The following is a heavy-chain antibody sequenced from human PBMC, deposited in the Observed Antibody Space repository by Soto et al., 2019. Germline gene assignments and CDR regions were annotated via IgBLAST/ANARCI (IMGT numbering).Heavy chain of an antibody. Sequence: PSETLSLTCTVSGGSISSGGYYWSWIRQHPGKGLEWIGYIYYSGSTYYNPSLKSRVTISVDTSKNQFSLKLSSVTAADTAVYYCARVSVAGTRVSWYYYYYGMDVWGQGTTVTVSS. CDR1: GGSISSGGYY. J-gene: IGHJ6*02. V-gene: IGHV4-31*03. CDR3: ARVSVAGTRVSWYYYYYGMDV. CDR2: IYYSGST. D-gene: IGHD6-19*01.